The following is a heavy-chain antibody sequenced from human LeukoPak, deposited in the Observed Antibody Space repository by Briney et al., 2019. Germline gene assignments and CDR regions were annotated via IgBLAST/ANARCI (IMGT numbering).Heavy chain of an antibody. CDR2: ISAYNGNT. Sequence: ASVKVSCKASGYTFTSYDINWVRQATGQGLEWMGWISAYNGNTNYAQKLQGRVTMTTDTSTSTAYMELRSLRSDDTAVYYCARGRYCSSTSCYRTNWFDPWGQGTLVTVSS. J-gene: IGHJ5*02. V-gene: IGHV1-18*01. D-gene: IGHD2-2*02. CDR3: ARGRYCSSTSCYRTNWFDP. CDR1: GYTFTSYD.